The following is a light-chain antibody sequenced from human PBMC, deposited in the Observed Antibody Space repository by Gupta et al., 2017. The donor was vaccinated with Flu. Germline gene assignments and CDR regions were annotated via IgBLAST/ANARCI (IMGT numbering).Light chain of an antibody. CDR3: QQYNNWPLLT. V-gene: IGKV3-15*01. Sequence: EIVMTQSPATLSVSPGERATLSCRASQSVSSNLAWYQQKPGQATRLLIYGASTRATGIPARFSCSGCGTEFTLTISSLQSEDFAVYYCQQYNNWPLLTFGGGTKVEIK. CDR2: GAS. CDR1: QSVSSN. J-gene: IGKJ4*01.